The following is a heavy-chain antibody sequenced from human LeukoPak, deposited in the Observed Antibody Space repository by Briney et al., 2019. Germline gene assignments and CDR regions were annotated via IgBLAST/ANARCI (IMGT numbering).Heavy chain of an antibody. J-gene: IGHJ3*02. V-gene: IGHV4-4*07. CDR3: AGGEYSSSLGAFDI. D-gene: IGHD6-6*01. Sequence: SETLSLTCTVSGGSISSYYWSWIRQPAGKGLEWIGRIYSGGTTRYNPSLNSRVNISANSSKNQFSLRLNSVTAADTAVYYCAGGEYSSSLGAFDIWGQGTMVTVSS. CDR2: IYSGGTT. CDR1: GGSISSYY.